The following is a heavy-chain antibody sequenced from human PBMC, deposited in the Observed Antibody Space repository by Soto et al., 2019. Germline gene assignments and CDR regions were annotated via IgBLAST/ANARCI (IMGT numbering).Heavy chain of an antibody. CDR3: GCVGGGIENRLDS. Sequence: SETLSLTCSVSNGSISGFYWTWIRPPPGKILEWIGYIHYSGRTDYNPSLTSRATMSVDTSKNQFSLNLKSITAADTAVYYCGCVGGGIENRLDSWGRGTRGTVSS. D-gene: IGHD3-16*01. V-gene: IGHV4-59*12. CDR2: IHYSGRT. CDR1: NGSISGFY. J-gene: IGHJ4*02.